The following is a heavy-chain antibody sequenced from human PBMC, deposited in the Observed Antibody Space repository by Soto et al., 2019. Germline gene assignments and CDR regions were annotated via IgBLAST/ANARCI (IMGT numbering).Heavy chain of an antibody. Sequence: SETLSLTCTVSGGSISSGDYYWSWIRQPPGKGLEWIGYIYYSGSTYYNPSLKSRVTISVDTSKNQFSLKLSSVTAADTAVYYGARGITMNYYLDYGGQGTLVKVSS. CDR2: IYYSGST. V-gene: IGHV4-30-4*01. J-gene: IGHJ4*02. D-gene: IGHD3-22*01. CDR3: ARGITMNYYLDY. CDR1: GGSISSGDYY.